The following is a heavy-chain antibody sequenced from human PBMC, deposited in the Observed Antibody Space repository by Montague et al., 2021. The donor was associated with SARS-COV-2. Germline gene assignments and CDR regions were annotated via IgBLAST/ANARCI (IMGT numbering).Heavy chain of an antibody. V-gene: IGHV2-70*01. D-gene: IGHD4-23*01. CDR3: ARSYSTTVVTRAFDY. CDR1: GFSLSTSGMC. Sequence: PALVKPTQTLTLTCTFSGFSLSTSGMCVSWIRQPPGKALEWLTLIDWDDDKYYSTSLKTRLTISKGTSKNQVVLTMTNMDPVDTATYYCARSYSTTVVTRAFDYWGQGTLVTVSS. J-gene: IGHJ4*02. CDR2: IDWDDDK.